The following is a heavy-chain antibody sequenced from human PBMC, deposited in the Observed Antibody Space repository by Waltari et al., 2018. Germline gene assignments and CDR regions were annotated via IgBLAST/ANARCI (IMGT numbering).Heavy chain of an antibody. CDR3: AGGSGWLTDS. CDR1: GFTFSRYW. J-gene: IGHJ4*02. D-gene: IGHD6-19*01. V-gene: IGHV3-74*01. Sequence: EVQLVESGGGLVQPGGSLRLSCAASGFTFSRYWMQGGRQAPGKGRVWVSMIEGDGSSPTCADAVKGRFTSSRDNATNTLYLQMDSLRVEDTAVYYCAGGSGWLTDSWGQGTLVTVSS. CDR2: IEGDGSSP.